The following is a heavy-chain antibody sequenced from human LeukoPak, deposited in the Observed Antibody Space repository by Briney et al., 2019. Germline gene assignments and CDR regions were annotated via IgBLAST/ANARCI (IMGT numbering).Heavy chain of an antibody. CDR1: GFSLSRNG. V-gene: IGHV3-30*02. CDR3: AKDLEDIVVVPAAIPALDY. Sequence: GGSLRLSCATSGFSLSRNGMHWVRQAPGKGLEWVAFIRYDGSNKYYADSVKGRFTISRDNSKNTLYLQMNSLRAEDTAVYYCAKDLEDIVVVPAAIPALDYWGQGTLVTVSS. CDR2: IRYDGSNK. D-gene: IGHD2-2*02. J-gene: IGHJ4*02.